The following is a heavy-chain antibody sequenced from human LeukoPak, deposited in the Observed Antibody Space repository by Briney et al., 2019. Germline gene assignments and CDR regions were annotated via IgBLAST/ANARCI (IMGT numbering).Heavy chain of an antibody. D-gene: IGHD6-13*01. J-gene: IGHJ6*02. V-gene: IGHV3-30*18. CDR2: ISYDGSNK. Sequence: PGRSLKLSCAASGFTFSSYGMHWVRQAPGKGLEWVAVISYDGSNKYYADSVKGRFTISRDNSKNTLYLQMNSLRAEDTAVYYCAKAPDVAEAGSPEFVDYYYGMDVWGQGTTVTVSS. CDR1: GFTFSSYG. CDR3: AKAPDVAEAGSPEFVDYYYGMDV.